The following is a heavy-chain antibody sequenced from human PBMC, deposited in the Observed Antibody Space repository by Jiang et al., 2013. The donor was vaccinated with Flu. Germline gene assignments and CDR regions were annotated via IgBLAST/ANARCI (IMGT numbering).Heavy chain of an antibody. J-gene: IGHJ3*01. CDR3: ARDPYTAYFDF. CDR2: IYHSGST. V-gene: IGHV4-4*02. Sequence: KGLEWIGEIYHSGSTNYNPSLKSRVTISVDKSKNQFSLKLSSVTAADTAVYHCARDPYTAYFDFWGQGTMVTVSS. D-gene: IGHD2-2*02.